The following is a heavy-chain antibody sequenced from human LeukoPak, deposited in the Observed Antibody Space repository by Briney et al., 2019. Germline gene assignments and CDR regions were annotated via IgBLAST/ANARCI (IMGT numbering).Heavy chain of an antibody. CDR1: GFTFSSYA. Sequence: PGGSLRLSCAASGFTFSSYAMIWVRQAPVKGLEWVSALSGTYTNTYYADSVRGRFTISRDNSRNTLYLQMNSLTAEDTAVYYCARLVVSATENWGQGTLVTVSS. D-gene: IGHD2-8*02. CDR2: LSGTYTNT. V-gene: IGHV3-23*01. CDR3: ARLVVSATEN. J-gene: IGHJ4*02.